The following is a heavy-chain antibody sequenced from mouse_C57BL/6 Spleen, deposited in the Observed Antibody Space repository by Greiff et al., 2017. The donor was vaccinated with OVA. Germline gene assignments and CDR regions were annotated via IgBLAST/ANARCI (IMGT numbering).Heavy chain of an antibody. V-gene: IGHV5-4*01. CDR2: ISDGGSYT. CDR1: GFTFSSYV. J-gene: IGHJ1*03. Sequence: EVQGVESGGGLVKPGGSLKLSCAASGFTFSSYVMSWVRQTPEKRLEWVATISDGGSYTYYPDNVKGRFTISRENAKNNLYLQMSHLKSEDTAMYYCARGSDYYGSSYPYWYFDVWGTGTTVTVSS. D-gene: IGHD1-1*01. CDR3: ARGSDYYGSSYPYWYFDV.